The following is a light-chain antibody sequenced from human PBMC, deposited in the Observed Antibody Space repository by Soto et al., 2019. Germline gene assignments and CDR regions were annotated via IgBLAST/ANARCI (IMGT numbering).Light chain of an antibody. V-gene: IGKV1-5*03. J-gene: IGKJ1*01. CDR1: QSISDS. CDR2: EAS. CDR3: QQYNGYWT. Sequence: DIQMTQSPSTLSASVGDRVTITCRASQSISDSLAWYQQKPGKAPKLLLYEASSLKIRVPSRFSGSRSGTEYTLTISSLQPDDFATYYCQQYNGYWTFGQGTNVEIK.